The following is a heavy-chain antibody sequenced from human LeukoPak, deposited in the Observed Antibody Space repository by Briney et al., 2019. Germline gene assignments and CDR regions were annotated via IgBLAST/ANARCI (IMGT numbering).Heavy chain of an antibody. CDR3: AREILPHSSSWSSFDY. CDR2: ISYDGSNK. J-gene: IGHJ4*02. V-gene: IGHV3-30*19. CDR1: GFTFSNYG. Sequence: GGSLRLSCAASGFTFSNYGMHWVRQAPGKGLEWVAVISYDGSNKYYADSVKGRFTISRDNSKNTLYLQMNSLRAEDTAVYYCAREILPHSSSWSSFDYWGQGTLVTVSS. D-gene: IGHD6-13*01.